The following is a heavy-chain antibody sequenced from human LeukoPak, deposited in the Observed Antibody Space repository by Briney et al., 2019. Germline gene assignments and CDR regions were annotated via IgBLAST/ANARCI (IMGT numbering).Heavy chain of an antibody. CDR3: ARSVHSSSYGAFDI. Sequence: GGSLRLSCAASGFTFSSYGMHWVRQAPGKGLEWVSSISSSSSYIYYADSVKGRFTISRDNAKNSLYLQMNSLRAEDTAVYYCARSVHSSSYGAFDIWGQGTMVTVSS. V-gene: IGHV3-21*01. J-gene: IGHJ3*02. CDR1: GFTFSSYG. CDR2: ISSSSSYI. D-gene: IGHD6-6*01.